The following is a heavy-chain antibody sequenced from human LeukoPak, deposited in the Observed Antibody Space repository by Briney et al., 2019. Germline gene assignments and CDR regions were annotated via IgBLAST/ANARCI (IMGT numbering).Heavy chain of an antibody. CDR3: ARGGRYSYSNEFDY. CDR1: GFTFSSYG. J-gene: IGHJ4*02. Sequence: PGGSLRLSCAASGFTFSSYGMHWVRQAPGKGLEWVAFIRYDGSNKYYADSVKGRFTISRDNSKNTLHLQMNSLRAEDTAVYYCARGGRYSYSNEFDYWGQGTLVTVSS. CDR2: IRYDGSNK. V-gene: IGHV3-30*02. D-gene: IGHD5-18*01.